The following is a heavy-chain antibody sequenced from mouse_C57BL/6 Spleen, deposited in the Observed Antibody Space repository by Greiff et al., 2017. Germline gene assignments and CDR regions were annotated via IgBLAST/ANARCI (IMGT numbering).Heavy chain of an antibody. J-gene: IGHJ2*01. D-gene: IGHD2-3*01. CDR2: IWRGGST. CDR1: GFSLTSYG. Sequence: VQLVESGPGLVQPSQSLSITCTVSGFSLTSYGVHWVRQSPGKGLEWLGVIWRGGSTDYNAAFMSRLSITKDNSKSQVFFKMNSLQADDTAIYYCAKNYHDGTYYFDYWGQGTTLTVSS. V-gene: IGHV2-5*01. CDR3: AKNYHDGTYYFDY.